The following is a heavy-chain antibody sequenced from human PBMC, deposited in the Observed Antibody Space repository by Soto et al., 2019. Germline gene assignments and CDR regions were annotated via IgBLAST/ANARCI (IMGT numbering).Heavy chain of an antibody. CDR1: GFTFSSSA. CDR3: ATGRYCSSAACLAAE. V-gene: IGHV3-23*01. Sequence: EVQLLESGGGLVQPGGSLRLSCAASGFTFSSSAMLWARQAPGKGLEWVSAITGSGAYTTYTDSVKGRFTVSRYNSKNTLFLQMNSLRAEDMALYYCATGRYCSSAACLAAEWGQGALITVSS. J-gene: IGHJ4*02. CDR2: ITGSGAYT. D-gene: IGHD2-2*01.